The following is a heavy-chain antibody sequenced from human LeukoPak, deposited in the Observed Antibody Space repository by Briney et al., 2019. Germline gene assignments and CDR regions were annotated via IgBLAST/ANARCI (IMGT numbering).Heavy chain of an antibody. D-gene: IGHD5-18*01. Sequence: GGSLRLSCSASGFTFDFYDLNWVRQAPGKGLEWISYISSRASTIFYADSVKGRFCITRDNAKNSLYLQMNSLRAEDTAVYYCARGRGIQLKYYFDHWGHGTLVTVSS. V-gene: IGHV3-48*03. J-gene: IGHJ4*01. CDR3: ARGRGIQLKYYFDH. CDR1: GFTFDFYD. CDR2: ISSRASTI.